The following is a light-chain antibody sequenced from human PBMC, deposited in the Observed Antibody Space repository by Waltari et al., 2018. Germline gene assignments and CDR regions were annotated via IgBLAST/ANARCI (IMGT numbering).Light chain of an antibody. V-gene: IGLV3-21*01. Sequence: SYVLTQPPSVSVAPGKTARMTCGGNNIGSKGVHWYQQKAGQAPKLVMYYDSDRPSGGPGRFSCSNPGNTGTLTIRRGEGGDEADYYCQVWESTSDIRVFGGGTKLTVL. CDR1: NIGSKG. J-gene: IGLJ2*01. CDR2: YDS. CDR3: QVWESTSDIRV.